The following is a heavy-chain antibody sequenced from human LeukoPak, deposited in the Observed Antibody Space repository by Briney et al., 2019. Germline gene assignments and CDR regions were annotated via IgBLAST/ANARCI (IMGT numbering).Heavy chain of an antibody. D-gene: IGHD4-11*01. J-gene: IGHJ6*03. V-gene: IGHV4-61*02. CDR2: IYTSGST. Sequence: SETLSLTCTVSGGSISSGSYYWSWIRQPAGKGLEWIGRIYTSGSTKYNPSLKSRVTISVDTSKNQFSLKLSSVTAADTAVYYCARDTQSVRTVTTSWYMDVWGKGTTVTVSS. CDR3: ARDTQSVRTVTTSWYMDV. CDR1: GGSISSGSYY.